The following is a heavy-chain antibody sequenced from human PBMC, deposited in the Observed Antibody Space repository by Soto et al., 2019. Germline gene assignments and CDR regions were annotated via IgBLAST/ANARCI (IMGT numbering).Heavy chain of an antibody. J-gene: IGHJ6*02. CDR3: VWEGVRGIDG. Sequence: QVQLVQSGAEVKEPGASVKVSCKASGYTFTSYDINWVRQATGQGLAWMGWMNPNSANTGYAQKFQGRVTMTRNTSISTSYRWLSSLRSGDTAVYYCVWEGVRGIDGWGQGTTVSVPS. CDR1: GYTFTSYD. V-gene: IGHV1-8*01. CDR2: MNPNSANT. D-gene: IGHD1-26*01.